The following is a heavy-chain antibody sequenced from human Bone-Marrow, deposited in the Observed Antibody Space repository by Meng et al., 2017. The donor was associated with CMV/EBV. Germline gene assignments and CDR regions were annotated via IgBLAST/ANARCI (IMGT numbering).Heavy chain of an antibody. V-gene: IGHV4-39*07. CDR3: ARGWYYYGMDV. CDR2: INHSGST. J-gene: IGHJ6*02. CDR1: GGSVSSGSYY. Sequence: SETLSLTCTVSGGSVSSGSYYWSWIRQPPGKGLEWIGEINHSGSTNYNPSLKSRVTISVDTSKNQFSLKLSSVTAADTAVYYCARGWYYYGMDVWGQGTTVTASS.